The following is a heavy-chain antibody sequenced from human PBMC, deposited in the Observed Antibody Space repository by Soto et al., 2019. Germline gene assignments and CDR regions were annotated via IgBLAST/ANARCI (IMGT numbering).Heavy chain of an antibody. J-gene: IGHJ3*02. D-gene: IGHD5-18*01. V-gene: IGHV1-2*04. CDR2: INPNSGGT. Sequence: ASVKVSCKASGYTFTGYYMHWVRQAPGQGLEWMGWINPNSGGTNYAQKFQGWVTMTRDTSISTAYMELSRLRSDDTAVYYCARDLRVDSYGPYYAFDIWGQGTMVTVSS. CDR3: ARDLRVDSYGPYYAFDI. CDR1: GYTFTGYY.